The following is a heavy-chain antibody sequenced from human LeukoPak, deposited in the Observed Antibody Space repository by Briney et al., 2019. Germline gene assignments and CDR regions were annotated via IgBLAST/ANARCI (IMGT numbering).Heavy chain of an antibody. Sequence: SETLSLTCTVSGVSISSSSYYWGWIRQPPGKGLEWIGSIYYSGSTYYNPALKSRVTISVDTSKNQFSLKLSSVTAADTAVYYCARPRDSSGYYSSWGQGTLVTVSS. CDR3: ARPRDSSGYYSS. CDR1: GVSISSSSYY. D-gene: IGHD3-22*01. V-gene: IGHV4-39*01. J-gene: IGHJ5*02. CDR2: IYYSGST.